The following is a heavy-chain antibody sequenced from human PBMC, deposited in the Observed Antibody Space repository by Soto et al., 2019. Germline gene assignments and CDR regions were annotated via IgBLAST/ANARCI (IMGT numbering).Heavy chain of an antibody. J-gene: IGHJ4*02. CDR1: GFTFSDYY. V-gene: IGHV3-11*06. Sequence: GGSLRLSCAASGFTFSDYYMSWIRQAPGKGLEWASYISSSSRYTSYADSVQGRFTISRDNAKKSLYLQMNSLRAEDTAIYYCAREGIAVAEPSDSWGQGTLVTVSS. CDR3: AREGIAVAEPSDS. D-gene: IGHD6-19*01. CDR2: ISSSSRYT.